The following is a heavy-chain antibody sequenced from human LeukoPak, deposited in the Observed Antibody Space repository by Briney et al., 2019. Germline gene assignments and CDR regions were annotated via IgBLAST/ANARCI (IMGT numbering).Heavy chain of an antibody. CDR3: ARGWEYYYDSSGYYSVDAFDI. J-gene: IGHJ3*02. V-gene: IGHV4-59*01. CDR1: GGSISSYF. CDR2: THSSGNT. D-gene: IGHD3-22*01. Sequence: SETLSLTCTVSGGSISSYFWSWIRQPPGKGLEWIGYTHSSGNTNYNPSLKSRVTISVDTSKNQFSLKLSSVTAADTAVYYCARGWEYYYDSSGYYSVDAFDIWGQGTMVTVSS.